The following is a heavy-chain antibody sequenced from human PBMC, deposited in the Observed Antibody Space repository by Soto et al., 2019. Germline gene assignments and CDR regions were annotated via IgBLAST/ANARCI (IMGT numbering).Heavy chain of an antibody. D-gene: IGHD3-10*01. CDR1: GGSISSGGYY. V-gene: IGHV4-31*03. CDR2: IYYSGST. CDR3: AIRNGSGSYYVDY. Sequence: QVQLQESGPGLMKPSQTLSLTCTVSGGSISSGGYYWSWIRQHPGKGLEWIGYIYYSGSTYYNPSLKSRVTISVDTSKNQFSLKLSSVTAADTAVYYCAIRNGSGSYYVDYWGQGTLVTVSS. J-gene: IGHJ4*02.